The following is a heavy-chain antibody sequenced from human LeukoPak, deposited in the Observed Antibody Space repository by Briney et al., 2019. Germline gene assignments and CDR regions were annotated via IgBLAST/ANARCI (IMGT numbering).Heavy chain of an antibody. CDR2: IHNSGRT. V-gene: IGHV4-59*08. CDR3: ARHGTISSESYFDY. CDR1: GGSVSSYY. J-gene: IGHJ4*02. D-gene: IGHD1-14*01. Sequence: SETLSLTCSVSGGSVSSYYWSWIRQSPGKGLEWIGYIHNSGRTNYNPSLKSRVTGFVDTSTNQVSLRLSSVTAADTAVYYCARHGTISSESYFDYWGQGALVTVS.